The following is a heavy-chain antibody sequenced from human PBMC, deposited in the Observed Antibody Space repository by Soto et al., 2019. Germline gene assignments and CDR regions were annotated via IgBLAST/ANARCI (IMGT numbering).Heavy chain of an antibody. D-gene: IGHD1-1*01. CDR1: GTSISSYY. V-gene: IGHV4-59*01. J-gene: IGHJ4*02. Sequence: PSETLSLTCTVSGTSISSYYWSWIRQPPGKGLEWIASIHYSGTTNYNPSLASRVTLSVDTSKNQFSLKMTSVTAADRAMYFCARYNSYDIDYWGRGTLVTVSS. CDR2: IHYSGTT. CDR3: ARYNSYDIDY.